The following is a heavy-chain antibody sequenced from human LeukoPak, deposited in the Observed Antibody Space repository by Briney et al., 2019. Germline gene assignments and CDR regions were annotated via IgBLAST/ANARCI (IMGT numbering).Heavy chain of an antibody. D-gene: IGHD6-19*01. CDR3: ARQVYSSGWHDY. J-gene: IGHJ4*02. Sequence: SETLSLTCAVSGGSISSYYWSWIRQPPGRGLEWIGSIHYSGSTSYNSSLKSRVTMSIDTSKNQFTLKLSSVTPADTAVYYCARQVYSSGWHDYWGQGTLVTVSS. CDR2: IHYSGST. V-gene: IGHV4-59*01. CDR1: GGSISSYY.